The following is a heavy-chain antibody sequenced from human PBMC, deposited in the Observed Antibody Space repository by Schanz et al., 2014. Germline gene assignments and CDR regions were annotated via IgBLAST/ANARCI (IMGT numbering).Heavy chain of an antibody. CDR3: SRGIVGGLDC. CDR2: INSRNEV. V-gene: IGHV3-21*01. Sequence: QMVESGGGLVKPGGSLILSCAASRLTFANVDIHWVRQTPGKGLEWVSVINSRNEVFSIDSVRGRFTIVRDNPKKSAYLQMNSLRADDTAVYYCSRGIVGGLDCWGQGTLVTVSS. J-gene: IGHJ4*02. D-gene: IGHD3-16*01. CDR1: RLTFANVD.